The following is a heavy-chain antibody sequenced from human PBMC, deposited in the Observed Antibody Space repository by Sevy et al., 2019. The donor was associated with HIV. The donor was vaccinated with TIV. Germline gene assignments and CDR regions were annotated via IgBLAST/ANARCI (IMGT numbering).Heavy chain of an antibody. V-gene: IGHV3-15*05. J-gene: IGHJ4*02. CDR1: GLSFTNAW. CDR3: TIGASYDFADY. CDR2: IKSKTDGGTT. Sequence: GGSLRLSCTASGLSFTNAWMTWVRQAPGKGLQWVGRIKSKTDGGTTDYGAPVKGRFIISRDDSKNTLYIQMKSLKTADTAVYYCTIGASYDFADYWGQGTLVTVSS. D-gene: IGHD3-3*01.